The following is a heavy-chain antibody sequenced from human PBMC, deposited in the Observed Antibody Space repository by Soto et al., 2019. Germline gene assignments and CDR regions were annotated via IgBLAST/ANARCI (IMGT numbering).Heavy chain of an antibody. CDR2: IDPSDSYT. D-gene: IGHD2-15*01. CDR3: ASPPHCSGGSCYSA. J-gene: IGHJ4*02. CDR1: GYNFASYW. V-gene: IGHV5-10-1*01. Sequence: GESHKISSKGSGYNFASYWISWVRQMPGKGLEWMGRIDPSDSYTNYSPSFQGHVTISADKSISTAYLQWSSLKASDTAMYYCASPPHCSGGSCYSAWGQGTLVTVSS.